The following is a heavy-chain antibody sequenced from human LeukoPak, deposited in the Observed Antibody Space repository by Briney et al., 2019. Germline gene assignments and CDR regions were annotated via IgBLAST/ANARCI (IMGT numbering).Heavy chain of an antibody. D-gene: IGHD6-13*01. V-gene: IGHV3-30-3*02. CDR3: AKKTAAAGTSQFFDY. CDR2: ISYDGSNK. Sequence: GGSLRLSCAASGFTFSSYAMHWVRQAPGKGLEWVAVISYDGSNKYYADSVKGRFTISRDNSKNTLHLQMNSLRVEDTAVYYCAKKTAAAGTSQFFDYWGQGTLVTVSS. CDR1: GFTFSSYA. J-gene: IGHJ4*02.